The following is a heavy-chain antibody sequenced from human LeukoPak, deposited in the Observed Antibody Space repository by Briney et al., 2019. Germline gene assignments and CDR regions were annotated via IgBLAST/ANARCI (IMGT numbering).Heavy chain of an antibody. CDR2: INPNSGGT. V-gene: IGHV1-2*06. CDR1: GYTFTAYY. J-gene: IGHJ4*02. Sequence: ASVKVSCKASGYTFTAYYMYWVRQAPGQGLECMGRINPNSGGTNYAQKFQGRVTMTRDTSISTAYMELSRLRSDDTAVYYCATSSEGGYSYGSDIDYWGQGTLVTVSS. CDR3: ATSSEGGYSYGSDIDY. D-gene: IGHD5-18*01.